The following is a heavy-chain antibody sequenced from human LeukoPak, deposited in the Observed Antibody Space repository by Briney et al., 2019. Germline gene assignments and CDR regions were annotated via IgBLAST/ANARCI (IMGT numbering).Heavy chain of an antibody. CDR2: IIPIFGTA. D-gene: IGHD5-24*01. CDR3: ARGVDSPGRDGYNYGFWAFDI. Sequence: SVKVSCKASGYTFTGYFMHWVRQAPGQGLEWMERIIPIFGTANYAQKFQGRVTITTDESTSTAYMELSSLRSEDTAVYYCARGVDSPGRDGYNYGFWAFDIWGQGTMVTVSS. J-gene: IGHJ3*02. CDR1: GYTFTGYF. V-gene: IGHV1-69*05.